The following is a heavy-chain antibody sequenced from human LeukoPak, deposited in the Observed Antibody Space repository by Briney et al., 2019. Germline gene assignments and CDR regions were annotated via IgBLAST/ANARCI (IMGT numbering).Heavy chain of an antibody. D-gene: IGHD5-18*01. J-gene: IGHJ4*02. Sequence: PSETLSLTCTVSGGSVSSGSYYWSWIRQPPGKGLEWIGEINHSGSTNYNPSLKSRVTISVDTSKNQFSLKLSSVTAADTAVYYCASYTAGGGGLDYWGQGTLVTVSS. CDR1: GGSVSSGSYY. CDR3: ASYTAGGGGLDY. V-gene: IGHV4-39*07. CDR2: INHSGST.